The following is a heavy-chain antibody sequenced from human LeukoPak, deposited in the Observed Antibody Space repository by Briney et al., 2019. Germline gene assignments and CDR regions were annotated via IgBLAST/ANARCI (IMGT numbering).Heavy chain of an antibody. CDR1: GFIFRNYW. V-gene: IGHV3-7*02. Sequence: GGSLRLSCAASGFIFRNYWMSWVRQAPGKGLEWLASVRHDGGETYYEDSVKGRFTISRDNAKNSLYLQMNSLRAEDTAVYYCARHVIAARVFDYWGQGTLVTVSS. CDR2: VRHDGGET. D-gene: IGHD2-15*01. J-gene: IGHJ4*02. CDR3: ARHVIAARVFDY.